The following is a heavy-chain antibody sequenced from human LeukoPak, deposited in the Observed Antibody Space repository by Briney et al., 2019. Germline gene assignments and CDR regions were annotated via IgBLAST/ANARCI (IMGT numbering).Heavy chain of an antibody. V-gene: IGHV4-59*01. CDR3: ARVGYGDRDY. D-gene: IGHD4-17*01. J-gene: IGHJ4*02. CDR1: GGSTSSYY. Sequence: SETLSLTCTVSGGSTSSYYWSWIRQPPGKGLEWIGYIYYSGSTNYNPSLKSRVTISVDTSKNQFSLKLSSVTAADTAVYYCARVGYGDRDYWGQGTLVTVSS. CDR2: IYYSGST.